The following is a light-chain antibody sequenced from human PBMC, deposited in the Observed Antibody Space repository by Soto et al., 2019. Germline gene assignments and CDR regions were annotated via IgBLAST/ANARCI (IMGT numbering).Light chain of an antibody. CDR2: DDS. J-gene: IGLJ1*01. Sequence: SYELTQPPSVSVAPGQTATVTCGGNNVGSKSVHWYQQKPGQAPVLVVYDDSDRPSGIPERFSGSNSGNTATLTISRVEAGDEADYYCQVWDTTSDQGVFGTGTKRTVL. CDR3: QVWDTTSDQGV. CDR1: NVGSKS. V-gene: IGLV3-21*02.